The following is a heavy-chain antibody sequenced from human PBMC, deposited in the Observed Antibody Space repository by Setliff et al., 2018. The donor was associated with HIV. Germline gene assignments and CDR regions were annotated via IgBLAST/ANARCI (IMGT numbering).Heavy chain of an antibody. CDR2: IDPGSGAA. V-gene: IGHV1-46*04. CDR3: ARVRPAPGAALDY. Sequence: ASVKVSCKTSGYKFSPYRIHWVRQAPGQGLEWIGIIDPGSGAATYAHKLQGRITMTRDTSTTTVYMHLNSLTSDDSAVYFCARVRPAPGAALDYWGQGTLVTV. CDR1: GYKFSPYR. J-gene: IGHJ4*02. D-gene: IGHD6-13*01.